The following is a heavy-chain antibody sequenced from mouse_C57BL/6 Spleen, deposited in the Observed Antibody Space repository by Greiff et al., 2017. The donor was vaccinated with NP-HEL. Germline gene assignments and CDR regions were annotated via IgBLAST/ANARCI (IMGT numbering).Heavy chain of an antibody. V-gene: IGHV1-52*01. CDR1: GYTFTSYW. CDR3: ASGLLLRSNWYFDV. D-gene: IGHD1-1*01. Sequence: QVQLQQPGAELVRPGSSVKLSCKASGYTFTSYWMHWVKQRPIQGLEWIGNIDPSDSETHYNQKFKDKATLTVDKSSSTAYMQLSSLTSEDSAVYYCASGLLLRSNWYFDVWGTGTTVTVSS. J-gene: IGHJ1*03. CDR2: IDPSDSET.